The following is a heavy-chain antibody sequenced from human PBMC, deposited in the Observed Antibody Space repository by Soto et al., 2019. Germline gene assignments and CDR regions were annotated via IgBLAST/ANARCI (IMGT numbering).Heavy chain of an antibody. J-gene: IGHJ4*02. CDR1: GGSISSYY. D-gene: IGHD3-3*01. CDR3: ARGPYDFWSGYHNLDY. V-gene: IGHV4-59*01. CDR2: IYYSGST. Sequence: SETLSLTCTVSGGSISSYYWSWIRQPPGKGLEWIGYIYYSGSTNYNPSLKSRVTISVDTSKNQFSLKLSSVTAADTAVYYCARGPYDFWSGYHNLDYWGQGTLVTV.